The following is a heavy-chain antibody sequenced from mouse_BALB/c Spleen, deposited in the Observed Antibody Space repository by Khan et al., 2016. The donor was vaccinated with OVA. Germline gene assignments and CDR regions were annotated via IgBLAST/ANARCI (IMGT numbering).Heavy chain of an antibody. J-gene: IGHJ3*01. D-gene: IGHD4-1*01. CDR2: INPDNAGT. V-gene: IGHV1S136*01. Sequence: VQLKQSGPELVEPGASVKMSCKASGYTFTNYVIHWVKQKPGQGLEWIGYINPDNAGTRYNEKFKGKATLTSDISSTSAYMELLSLTSEDSADYYCAREASSWDFSFPYWGQGTLVTVSA. CDR3: AREASSWDFSFPY. CDR1: GYTFTNYV.